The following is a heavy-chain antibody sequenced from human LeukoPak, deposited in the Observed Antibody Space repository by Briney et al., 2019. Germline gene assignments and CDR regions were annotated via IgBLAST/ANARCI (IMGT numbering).Heavy chain of an antibody. CDR1: GYTFTSYD. CDR3: ARGGMSYYDTSGDLYFDS. CDR2: MSPNSNNT. Sequence: ASVKVSCKASGYTFTSYDINWVRQALGQGLEWMGWMSPNSNNTGYAQKFQGRVTMTRKTSRSTAYMELSSLRSEDTAVYYCARGGMSYYDTSGDLYFDSWGQGTLVTVSS. J-gene: IGHJ4*02. D-gene: IGHD3-22*01. V-gene: IGHV1-8*01.